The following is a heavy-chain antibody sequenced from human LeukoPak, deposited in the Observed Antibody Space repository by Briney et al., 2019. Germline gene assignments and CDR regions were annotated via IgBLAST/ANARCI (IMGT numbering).Heavy chain of an antibody. V-gene: IGHV3-9*03. CDR1: GFTFDDYG. Sequence: GRSLRLSCAASGFTFDDYGMHWVRQAPGKGLEWVSGISWNRGSIGYADSVKGRFTISRDTAKNSLYLQMNSLRPEDMAFYCAKGGAAADNYWYFDLWGRGTLVTVSS. J-gene: IGHJ2*01. CDR2: ISWNRGSI. CDR3: AKGGAAADNYWYFDL. D-gene: IGHD6-13*01.